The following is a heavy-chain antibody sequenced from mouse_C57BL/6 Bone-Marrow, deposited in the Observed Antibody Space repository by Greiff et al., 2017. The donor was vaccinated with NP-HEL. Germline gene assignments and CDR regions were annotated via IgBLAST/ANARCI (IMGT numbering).Heavy chain of an antibody. Sequence: VQLQQSGPELVKPGASVKISCKASGYSFTSYYIHWVKQRPGQGLEWIGWIYPGSGNTKYNEKFKGKATLTADTSSSTAYMQLSSLTSEDSAVYYCASPITTVVAPFAYWGQGTLVTVSA. D-gene: IGHD1-1*01. CDR1: GYSFTSYY. CDR2: IYPGSGNT. CDR3: ASPITTVVAPFAY. J-gene: IGHJ3*01. V-gene: IGHV1-66*01.